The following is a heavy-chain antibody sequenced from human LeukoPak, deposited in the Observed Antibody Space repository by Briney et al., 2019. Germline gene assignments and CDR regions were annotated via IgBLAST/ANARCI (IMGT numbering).Heavy chain of an antibody. J-gene: IGHJ4*02. CDR3: ARFSPRAMGNYLDF. Sequence: PSETLSLTCAVSGGSISSNNWWSWVRQPPGKGLEWIVEIYHGGSTNYNPSLKSRVTISIDKSKNQLSLELTSVTAADTAVYYCARFSPRAMGNYLDFWGQGTLVTVSS. D-gene: IGHD7-27*01. V-gene: IGHV4-4*02. CDR1: GGSISSNNW. CDR2: IYHGGST.